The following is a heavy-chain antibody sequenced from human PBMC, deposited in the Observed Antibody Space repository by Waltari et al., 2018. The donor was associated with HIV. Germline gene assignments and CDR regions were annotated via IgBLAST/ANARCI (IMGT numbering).Heavy chain of an antibody. CDR3: AREDCSSTSCRIDY. Sequence: QVQLQESGPGLVKPSQTLSLTCTVSGGSISRGSYYWSWIRQPAGKGLEWIGRIYTSGSTNYNPSLKSRVTISVDTSKNQFSLKLSSVTAADTAVYYCAREDCSSTSCRIDYWGQGTLVTVSS. CDR1: GGSISRGSYY. J-gene: IGHJ4*02. V-gene: IGHV4-61*02. CDR2: IYTSGST. D-gene: IGHD2-2*01.